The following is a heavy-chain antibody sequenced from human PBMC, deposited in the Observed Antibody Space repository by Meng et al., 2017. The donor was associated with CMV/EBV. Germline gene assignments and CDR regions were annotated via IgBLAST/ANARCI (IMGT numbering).Heavy chain of an antibody. Sequence: QMQLQPWGLGLLKRSETLSLTCAVYGGSFSGYYWSWIRQPPGKGLEWIGEINHSGSTNYNPSLKSRVTISVDTSKNQFSLKLSSVTAADTAVYYCARGVGGWFDPWGQGTLVTVSS. CDR3: ARGVGGWFDP. J-gene: IGHJ5*02. CDR2: INHSGST. V-gene: IGHV4-34*01. CDR1: GGSFSGYY. D-gene: IGHD1-26*01.